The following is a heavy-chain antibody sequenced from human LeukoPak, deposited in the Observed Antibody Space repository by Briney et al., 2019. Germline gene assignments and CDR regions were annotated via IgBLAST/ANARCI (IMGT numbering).Heavy chain of an antibody. CDR3: ASQYCSSTSCSRTEAFDI. CDR2: IYPGDSDT. CDR1: GYSFTSYW. Sequence: EASVKISCKGSGYSFTSYWIGWVRQLPGKGVEWMGIIYPGDSDTRYSPPFQGQVTISADKSISTAYMQWCSLKASDIAMYYCASQYCSSTSCSRTEAFDIWGQGTMVTVSS. V-gene: IGHV5-51*01. J-gene: IGHJ3*02. D-gene: IGHD2-2*01.